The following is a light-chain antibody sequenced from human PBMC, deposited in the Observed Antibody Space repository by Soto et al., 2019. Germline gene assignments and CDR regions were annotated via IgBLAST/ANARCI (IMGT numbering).Light chain of an antibody. CDR3: QQYNNWGT. J-gene: IGKJ1*01. CDR1: QSVSSN. V-gene: IGKV3-15*01. Sequence: EIVMTQSPATLSVSPGERATLSCRASQSVSSNLAWYQQKPGQAPRLLIYGASTRATGIPARFSGSGSGTEFTLTISSLQSEDFAVYYCQQYNNWGTFGQGXKVXI. CDR2: GAS.